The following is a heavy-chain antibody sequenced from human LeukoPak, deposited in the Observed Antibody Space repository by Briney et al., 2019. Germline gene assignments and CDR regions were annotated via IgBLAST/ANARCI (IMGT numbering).Heavy chain of an antibody. J-gene: IGHJ4*02. CDR2: IRSKANSYAT. D-gene: IGHD4-11*01. V-gene: IGHV3-73*01. Sequence: GGSLRLSCAASGFTFSGSAMHWVRQASGKGLEWVGRIRSKANSYATAYAASVKGRFTISRDDSKNTAYLQMNSLKTEDTAVYYCTTPGARTTVTTGGVVYWGQGTLVTVSS. CDR1: GFTFSGSA. CDR3: TTPGARTTVTTGGVVY.